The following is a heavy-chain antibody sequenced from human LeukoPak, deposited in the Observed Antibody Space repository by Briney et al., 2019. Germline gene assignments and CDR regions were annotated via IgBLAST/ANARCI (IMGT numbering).Heavy chain of an antibody. J-gene: IGHJ4*02. CDR2: IGGSGGST. Sequence: GGSLRLSCAASGFTFSSYAMSWVRQAPGEGLEWVPTIGGSGGSTYYADCVKGRFTISRDNSKNTLYLQMNGRRAEDTAVYYCASGGYSSGWYYFDYWGQGTLVTVSS. CDR3: ASGGYSSGWYYFDY. V-gene: IGHV3-23*01. CDR1: GFTFSSYA. D-gene: IGHD6-19*01.